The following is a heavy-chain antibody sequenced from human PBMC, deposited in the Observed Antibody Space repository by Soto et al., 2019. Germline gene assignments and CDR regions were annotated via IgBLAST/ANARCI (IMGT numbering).Heavy chain of an antibody. Sequence: SLTCTVSGGSISSGDYYWSWIRQPPGKGLEWIGFMYLGGSFNYNPSLTSRVSFSVETSTNQFSMKVTSVTAADTAVYYCARSYYDATGFAVDPWGQGTLVTVSS. J-gene: IGHJ5*02. CDR1: GGSISSGDYY. CDR2: MYLGGSF. V-gene: IGHV4-30-4*01. D-gene: IGHD3-22*01. CDR3: ARSYYDATGFAVDP.